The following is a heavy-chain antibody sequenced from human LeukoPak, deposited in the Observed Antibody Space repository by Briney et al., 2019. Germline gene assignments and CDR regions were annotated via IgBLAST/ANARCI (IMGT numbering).Heavy chain of an antibody. CDR3: ARGVKDVLRYFDWLPGLMDV. CDR2: IGTAGDT. V-gene: IGHV3-13*01. J-gene: IGHJ6*02. CDR1: GFTFSSYD. Sequence: PGGSLRLSCAASGFTFSSYDMHWVRQATGKGLEWVSAIGTAGDTYYPGSVKGRFTISRENAKYSLYLQMNSLRAGGTAVYYCARGVKDVLRYFDWLPGLMDVWGQGTTVTVSS. D-gene: IGHD3-9*01.